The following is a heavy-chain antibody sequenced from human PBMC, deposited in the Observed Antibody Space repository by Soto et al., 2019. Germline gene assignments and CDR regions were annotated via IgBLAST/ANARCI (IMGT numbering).Heavy chain of an antibody. Sequence: QVQLVQSGAEVKKPGASVKVSCKASGYTFTSYGISWVRQAPGQGLEWMGWISAYNGNTNYAQKLQGRVTMTTDTYTRTAYMELRSLRSDDTAVYYCARDYGLSRQLVIYYYGMDVWGQGTTVTVSS. CDR1: GYTFTSYG. D-gene: IGHD6-13*01. CDR2: ISAYNGNT. V-gene: IGHV1-18*01. CDR3: ARDYGLSRQLVIYYYGMDV. J-gene: IGHJ6*02.